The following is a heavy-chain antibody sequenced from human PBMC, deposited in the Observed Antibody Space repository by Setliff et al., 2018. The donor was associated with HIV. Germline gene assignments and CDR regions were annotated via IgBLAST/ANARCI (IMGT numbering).Heavy chain of an antibody. J-gene: IGHJ6*03. CDR2: IKQDGSEK. V-gene: IGHV3-7*01. Sequence: LSLSCAVSGFIFNNYWMSWVRQAPGKGLEWVANIKQDGSEKYYVDSVRGRFTISRDNAKNSLYLQINSLRAEDTAVYYCARATQLRSGVVDPAAKYFYYYMDVWGKGTTVTVSS. D-gene: IGHD2-2*01. CDR1: GFIFNNYW. CDR3: ARATQLRSGVVDPAAKYFYYYMDV.